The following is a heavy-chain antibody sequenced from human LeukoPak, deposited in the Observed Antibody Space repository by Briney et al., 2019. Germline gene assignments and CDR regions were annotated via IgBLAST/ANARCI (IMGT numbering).Heavy chain of an antibody. CDR3: ARTILQGLDDY. V-gene: IGHV3-48*01. J-gene: IGHJ4*02. D-gene: IGHD4-11*01. Sequence: GGSLRLSCAASGFTFSSYSMNWVRQAPGKGLEWVSYISSSSSTIYYADSVKGRFTISRDNAKNSLYLQMDSLRAEDTAVYYCARTILQGLDDYWGQGTLVTVSS. CDR1: GFTFSSYS. CDR2: ISSSSSTI.